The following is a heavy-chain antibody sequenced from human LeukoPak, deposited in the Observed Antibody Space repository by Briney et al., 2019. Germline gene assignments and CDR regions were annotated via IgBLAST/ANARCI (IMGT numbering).Heavy chain of an antibody. CDR2: INTNTGNP. D-gene: IGHD2-15*01. Sequence: ASVKVSCKASGYTFTSYAMNWVRQAPGQGLEWMGWINTNTGNPTYAQGFTGRFVFSLDTSVSTAYLQISSLKAEDTAVYYCASSDCSGGSCYSNWFDPWGQGTLVTVSS. CDR1: GYTFTSYA. V-gene: IGHV7-4-1*02. J-gene: IGHJ5*02. CDR3: ASSDCSGGSCYSNWFDP.